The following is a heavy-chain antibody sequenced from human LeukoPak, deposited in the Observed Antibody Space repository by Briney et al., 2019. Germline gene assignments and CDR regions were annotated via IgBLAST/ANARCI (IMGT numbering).Heavy chain of an antibody. CDR1: GGTFSSYT. D-gene: IGHD6-6*01. CDR2: IIPILGIA. V-gene: IGHV1-69*02. CDR3: ARANSSNGSYFDY. J-gene: IGHJ4*02. Sequence: SVKVSCKASGGTFSSYTISWVQQAPGQGLEWMGRIIPILGIANYAQKFQGRVTITADKSTSTAYMELSSLRSEDTAVYYCARANSSNGSYFDYWGQGTLVTVSS.